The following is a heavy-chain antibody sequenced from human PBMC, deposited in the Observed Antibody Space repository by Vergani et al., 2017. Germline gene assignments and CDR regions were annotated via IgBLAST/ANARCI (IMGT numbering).Heavy chain of an antibody. CDR3: VKDIAASGNYLYFDL. D-gene: IGHD6-13*01. CDR1: GFPFSHYS. J-gene: IGHJ2*01. V-gene: IGHV3-21*04. Sequence: EVQMVESGGGLVKPGGSLRLSCVASGFPFSHYSMNWVRQAPGKGVEWVSSISGNNDDVYYADSVKGRFTISRDNAKNSLYLDMSSLRAEDTALYYCVKDIAASGNYLYFDLWGRGTLVTVSS. CDR2: ISGNNDDV.